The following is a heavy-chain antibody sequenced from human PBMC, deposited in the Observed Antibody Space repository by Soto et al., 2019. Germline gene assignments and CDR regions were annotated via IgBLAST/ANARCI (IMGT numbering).Heavy chain of an antibody. J-gene: IGHJ6*02. D-gene: IGHD2-15*01. V-gene: IGHV4-31*03. CDR2: IYYSGST. CDR1: GGSISSGGYY. Sequence: QVQLQESGPGLVKPSQTLSLTCTVSGGSISSGGYYWSWIRQHPGKGLEWIGYIYYSGSTYYNPSLKSRVTISLDTSKNQFSLKLSSVTAADTAVYYCARMPVVSYYYYGMDVWGQGTTVTVSS. CDR3: ARMPVVSYYYYGMDV.